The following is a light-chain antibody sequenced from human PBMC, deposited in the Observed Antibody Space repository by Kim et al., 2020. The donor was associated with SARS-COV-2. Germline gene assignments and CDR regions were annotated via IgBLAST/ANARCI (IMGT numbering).Light chain of an antibody. CDR3: TSYTSSNDWV. CDR2: GVS. V-gene: IGLV2-14*04. J-gene: IGLJ3*02. Sequence: QSITISCTGTSSDVGGYNYVSWYQQHPSNATKLMIYGVSKRPSGISNRFSGSKSGNTASLTISGLQAEDGADYYCTSYTSSNDWVFGGGTQLTVL. CDR1: SSDVGGYNY.